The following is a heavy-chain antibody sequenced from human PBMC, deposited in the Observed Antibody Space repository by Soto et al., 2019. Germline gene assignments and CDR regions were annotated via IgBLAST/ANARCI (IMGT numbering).Heavy chain of an antibody. V-gene: IGHV4-30-4*01. CDR2: IYYSGST. CDR3: ARSDSSGYYYVDY. Sequence: ASETLSLTCTVSGGSIINGDFYWSWIRQPPGKGLEWIGYIYYSGSTYYNPSLKSRLTISLDTSKNQFSLKLSSVTAADTAVYYCARSDSSGYYYVDYWGQGTLVTVSS. D-gene: IGHD3-22*01. J-gene: IGHJ4*02. CDR1: GGSIINGDFY.